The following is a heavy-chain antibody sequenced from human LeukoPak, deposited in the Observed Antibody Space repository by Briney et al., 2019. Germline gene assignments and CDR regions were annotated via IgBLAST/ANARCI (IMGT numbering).Heavy chain of an antibody. V-gene: IGHV3-48*03. Sequence: GGSQRLFCAAPGFTSSSYEINWLRQAPGKGKDPSPYLSSSGSTIHYADSVKSRFTISRDNAKNSLYLQMNSLRAEDTAVYYCARPLYYYDSSGYPDDYWGQGTLVTVSS. D-gene: IGHD3-22*01. CDR1: GFTSSSYE. CDR2: LSSSGSTI. J-gene: IGHJ4*02. CDR3: ARPLYYYDSSGYPDDY.